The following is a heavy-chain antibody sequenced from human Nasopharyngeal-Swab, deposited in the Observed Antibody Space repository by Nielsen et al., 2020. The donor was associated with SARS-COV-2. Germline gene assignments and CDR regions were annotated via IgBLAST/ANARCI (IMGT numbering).Heavy chain of an antibody. Sequence: GGSLRLSCAASGFTFSSYWMSWVRQAPGKGLEWVANIKQDGSEKYYVDSVKGRFTISRDNAKNSLYLQMNSLRAEDTAVYYCAKDFESSGYYFGYWGQGTLVTVSS. CDR3: AKDFESSGYYFGY. CDR1: GFTFSSYW. J-gene: IGHJ4*02. CDR2: IKQDGSEK. V-gene: IGHV3-7*03. D-gene: IGHD3-22*01.